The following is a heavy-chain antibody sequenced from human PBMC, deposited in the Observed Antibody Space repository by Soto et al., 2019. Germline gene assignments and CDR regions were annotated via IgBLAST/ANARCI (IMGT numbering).Heavy chain of an antibody. V-gene: IGHV4-4*02. Sequence: QVQLQESGPGLVKPSGTLSLTCAVSGGSISSSNWWSWVRQPPGKGLEWIGEIYHSGSTNYNPSLKSRVTISVDKSKNQFSLKLSSVTAADTAVYYCARDLAYYYDSSGYSYFDYWGQGTLVTVSS. CDR3: ARDLAYYYDSSGYSYFDY. D-gene: IGHD3-22*01. CDR1: GGSISSSNW. CDR2: IYHSGST. J-gene: IGHJ4*02.